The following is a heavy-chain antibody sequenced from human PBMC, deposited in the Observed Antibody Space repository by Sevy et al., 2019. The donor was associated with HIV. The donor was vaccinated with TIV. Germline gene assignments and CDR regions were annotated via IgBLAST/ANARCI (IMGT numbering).Heavy chain of an antibody. V-gene: IGHV1-46*03. J-gene: IGHJ6*02. Sequence: ASVKVSCKASGYTFMNYYMHWVRQAPGQGLEWMGVINPSGGSTTSAQKLQGRVTMTSDTSTGTVYMELSGLRFEDTDVYYCVRDQGYGYGMDVWGQGTTVTVSS. D-gene: IGHD5-18*01. CDR3: VRDQGYGYGMDV. CDR2: INPSGGST. CDR1: GYTFMNYY.